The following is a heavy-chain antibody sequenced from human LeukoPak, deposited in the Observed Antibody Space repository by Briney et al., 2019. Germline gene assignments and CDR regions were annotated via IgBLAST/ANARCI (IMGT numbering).Heavy chain of an antibody. CDR1: GGSISSTEFY. CDR2: ISCSGST. Sequence: SQTLSLTCTVSGGSISSTEFYWRWIRQPPGKGREGIGYISCSGSTFYNPSLKRRVTISVDTSKNQFSLKLSSVTAADTAVYYCAREPNSGWYGFDYWGQGTLVTVSS. V-gene: IGHV4-30-4*01. CDR3: AREPNSGWYGFDY. D-gene: IGHD6-19*01. J-gene: IGHJ4*02.